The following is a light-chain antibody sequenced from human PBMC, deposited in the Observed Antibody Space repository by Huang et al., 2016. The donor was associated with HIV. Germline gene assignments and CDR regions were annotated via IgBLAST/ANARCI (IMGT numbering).Light chain of an antibody. CDR2: GAS. V-gene: IGKV3-20*01. Sequence: EIVLTQSPGSLSLSPGERATLSCRASQSVNSNFLAWYQQKPGRAPRLLIYGASSRATGIAERFSGSGSGTDFTLTISRLEPEDFAVYYCQQYPGTFGGGTKVEMK. J-gene: IGKJ4*01. CDR1: QSVNSNF. CDR3: QQYPGT.